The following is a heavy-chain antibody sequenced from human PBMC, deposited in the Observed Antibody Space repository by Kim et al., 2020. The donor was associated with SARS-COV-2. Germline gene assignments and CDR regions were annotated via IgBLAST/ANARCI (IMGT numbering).Heavy chain of an antibody. V-gene: IGHV3-33*06. CDR3: AKGHGYSGYDPNDY. D-gene: IGHD5-12*01. CDR2: IWYDGSNK. CDR1: GFTFSSYG. J-gene: IGHJ4*02. Sequence: GGSLRLSCAASGFTFSSYGMHWVRQAPGKGLEWVAVIWYDGSNKYYADSVKGRFTISRDNSKNTLYLQMNSLRAEDTAVYYCAKGHGYSGYDPNDYWGQGTLVTVSS.